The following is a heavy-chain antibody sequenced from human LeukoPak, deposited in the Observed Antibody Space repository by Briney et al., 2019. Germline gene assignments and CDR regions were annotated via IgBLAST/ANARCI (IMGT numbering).Heavy chain of an antibody. CDR3: AKVVAAKLNYYGMDV. J-gene: IGHJ6*02. Sequence: GGSLRLSCAASGFTFSSYAMSWVRQAPGKGLEWVSAISGSGGSTYHADSVKGRFTISRDNSKNTLYLQMNSLRAEDTAVYYCAKVVAAKLNYYGMDVWGQGTTVTVSS. CDR2: ISGSGGST. CDR1: GFTFSSYA. V-gene: IGHV3-23*01. D-gene: IGHD2-15*01.